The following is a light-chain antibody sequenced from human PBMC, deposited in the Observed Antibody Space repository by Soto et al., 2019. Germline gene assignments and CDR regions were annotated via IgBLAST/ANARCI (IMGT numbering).Light chain of an antibody. CDR2: AAP. J-gene: IGKJ4*01. CDR1: QDIREY. CDR3: QQSYSTRLT. Sequence: IQMTQSPSSLSASVGDRVTITCQATQDIREYVNWYQQKPGKEPKLLIYAAPSLQSGVPSRFSGSGSGTDFTLTISSLQPEDFATYYCQQSYSTRLTFGGGTKVDIK. V-gene: IGKV1-39*01.